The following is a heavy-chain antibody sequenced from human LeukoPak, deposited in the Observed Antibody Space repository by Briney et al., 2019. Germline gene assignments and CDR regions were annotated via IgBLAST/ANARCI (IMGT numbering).Heavy chain of an antibody. D-gene: IGHD1-1*01. CDR1: GFTFSSYG. J-gene: IGHJ4*02. V-gene: IGHV3-23*01. Sequence: PGGTLRLSCGASGFTFSSYGMSWVRQAPGKGLEWVSTISGSGDRTYYADSVKGRFTISRDNAKNSLYLQMNSLRVEDTAVYYCARDQLGAVLYFDYWGQGALVTVSS. CDR3: ARDQLGAVLYFDY. CDR2: ISGSGDRT.